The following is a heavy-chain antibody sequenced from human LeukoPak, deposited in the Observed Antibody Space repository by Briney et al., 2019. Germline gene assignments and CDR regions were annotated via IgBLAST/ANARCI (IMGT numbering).Heavy chain of an antibody. V-gene: IGHV6-1*01. D-gene: IGHD3-10*01. CDR2: TYYRSKWYN. J-gene: IGHJ6*03. Sequence: SQTLSLTCAISGDSVSRNSATWNWIRQSPARGLEWLGRTYYRSKWYNDYAVSVKSRITINPDTSKNQFSLQLNSVTPEDTAVYYCARAVLWFGDLDYYYYMDVWGKGTTVTVSS. CDR1: GDSVSRNSAT. CDR3: ARAVLWFGDLDYYYYMDV.